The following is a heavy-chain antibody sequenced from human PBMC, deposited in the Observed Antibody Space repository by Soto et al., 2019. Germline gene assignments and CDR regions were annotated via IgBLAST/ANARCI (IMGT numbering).Heavy chain of an antibody. V-gene: IGHV3-49*03. CDR1: GFTFGDYA. Sequence: PGGSLRLSCTASGFTFGDYAMSWFRPAPGKGLEWVGFIRSKAYGGTTEYAASVKGRFTISRDDSKSIAYLQMNSLKTEDTAVYYCTRASRMISTIFGVAEKSFDYWGQGTLVTVSS. CDR3: TRASRMISTIFGVAEKSFDY. J-gene: IGHJ4*02. CDR2: IRSKAYGGTT. D-gene: IGHD3-3*01.